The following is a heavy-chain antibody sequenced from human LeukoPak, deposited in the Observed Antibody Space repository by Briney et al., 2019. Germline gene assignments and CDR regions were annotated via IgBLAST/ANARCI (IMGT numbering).Heavy chain of an antibody. CDR3: MRTEVLSQTLRNY. J-gene: IGHJ4*02. D-gene: IGHD1-14*01. CDR1: XGSFEDYY. Sequence: SETLSLTCAVHXGSFEDYYWHWIRQPPGKRLEWIAEVNHSGSTTYNPSLMSRVTISEDTSKTQFSLKVTSVTAADTAVYHCMRTEVLSQTLRNYWGQGTLVTVSS. V-gene: IGHV4-34*01. CDR2: VNHSGST.